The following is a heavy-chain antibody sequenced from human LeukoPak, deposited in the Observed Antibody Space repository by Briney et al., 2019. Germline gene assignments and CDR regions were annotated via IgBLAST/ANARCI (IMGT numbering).Heavy chain of an antibody. V-gene: IGHV1-18*01. J-gene: IGHJ4*02. Sequence: GALVKVSCKASGSTFTSYGISWVRQAPGQGLEWMGWISAYNGNTNYAQKLQGRVTMTTDTSTSTAYMELRSLRSDDTAVYYCARATYYYDSSGYYHPGYFDYWGQGTLVTVSS. D-gene: IGHD3-22*01. CDR3: ARATYYYDSSGYYHPGYFDY. CDR2: ISAYNGNT. CDR1: GSTFTSYG.